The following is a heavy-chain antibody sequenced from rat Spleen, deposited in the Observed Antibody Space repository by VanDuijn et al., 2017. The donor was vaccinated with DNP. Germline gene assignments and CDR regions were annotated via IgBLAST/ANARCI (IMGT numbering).Heavy chain of an antibody. CDR3: ATQER. J-gene: IGHJ2*01. V-gene: IGHV5S10*01. CDR2: ISYDGSRT. CDR1: GFTFSDYA. Sequence: EVQLVESGGGLVQPGRSLKLSCAASGFTFSDYAMVWVRQAPKKGLEWVATISYDGSRTYYRDSVKGRFTISRDNAKSTLYLQMDSLRSEDTATYYCATQERWGQGVMVTVSS.